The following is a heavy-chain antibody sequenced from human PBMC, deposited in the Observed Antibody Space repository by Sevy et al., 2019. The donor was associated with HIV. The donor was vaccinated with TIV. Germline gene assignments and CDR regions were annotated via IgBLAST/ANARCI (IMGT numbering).Heavy chain of an antibody. D-gene: IGHD3-10*01. CDR1: GLTFSTCS. CDR2: ISSSSSTI. Sequence: GGSLRLSCAASGLTFSTCSMNWVRQAPGKGLEWVSYISSSSSTIYYADSVKGRFTISRDNAKNSLYLQMNSLRAEDTAVYYCASPLPFYYGSGSEEFDYWGRGTLVTVSS. V-gene: IGHV3-48*01. CDR3: ASPLPFYYGSGSEEFDY. J-gene: IGHJ4*02.